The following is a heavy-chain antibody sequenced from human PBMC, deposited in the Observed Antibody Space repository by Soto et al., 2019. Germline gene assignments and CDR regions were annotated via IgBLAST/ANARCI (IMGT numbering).Heavy chain of an antibody. CDR3: ARRSGMYGIDD. CDR2: IHAGDGNT. J-gene: IGHJ4*02. CDR1: GYTFTMHA. V-gene: IGHV1-3*01. Sequence: ASVKVSCKASGYTFTMHAMHWVRQAPGQRLEWMGWIHAGDGNTKLSEKFQDRLIITSDTSARTVYMELGSLRSEDTAVYYCARRSGMYGIDDWGQGSQVTVSS. D-gene: IGHD1-26*01.